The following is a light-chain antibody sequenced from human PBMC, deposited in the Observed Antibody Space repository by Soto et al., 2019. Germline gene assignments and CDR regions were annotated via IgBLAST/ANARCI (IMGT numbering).Light chain of an antibody. V-gene: IGLV2-11*01. CDR3: CSYAGSYPV. CDR2: DVS. J-gene: IGLJ2*01. CDR1: SSDVGGYNY. Sequence: QSALTQPRSVSGSPGQSVTISCTGTSSDVGGYNYVSWYQQHPGKAPKLMIYDVSKRPSGVPDRFSGSKSGNTASLTISGLQAEDEADYYCCSYAGSYPVFGGGTKVTVL.